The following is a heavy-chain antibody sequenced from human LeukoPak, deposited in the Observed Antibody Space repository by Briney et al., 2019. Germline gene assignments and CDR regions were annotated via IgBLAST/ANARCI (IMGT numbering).Heavy chain of an antibody. CDR3: ARAAPAQVVYYYDSSGYYDYFDY. Sequence: GASVKVSCKASGYTFTSYGISWVRQAPGQGLEWMGWISAYNGNTNYAQKLQGRVTMTTDTSTSTAYMELRSLRSDDTAVYYCARAAPAQVVYYYDSSGYYDYFDYWGQGTLVTVSS. J-gene: IGHJ4*02. CDR1: GYTFTSYG. V-gene: IGHV1-18*01. CDR2: ISAYNGNT. D-gene: IGHD3-22*01.